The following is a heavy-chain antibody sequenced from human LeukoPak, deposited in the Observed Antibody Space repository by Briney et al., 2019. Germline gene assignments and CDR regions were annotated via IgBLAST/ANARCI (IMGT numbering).Heavy chain of an antibody. CDR2: ISGNGNSI. Sequence: PGGSLRLSCSASGFTFSSYSMNWLRQAPGKGLEWLSFISGNGNSISYADSVKGRFTISRDNAKSSLSLQMHSLTAEDTAVYYCARDRSSGFKNDFDYWGQGTLVTVSP. D-gene: IGHD6-19*01. J-gene: IGHJ4*02. V-gene: IGHV3-48*01. CDR1: GFTFSSYS. CDR3: ARDRSSGFKNDFDY.